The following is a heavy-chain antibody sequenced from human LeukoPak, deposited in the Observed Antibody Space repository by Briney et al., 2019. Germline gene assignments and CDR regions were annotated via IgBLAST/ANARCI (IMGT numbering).Heavy chain of an antibody. V-gene: IGHV3-23*01. CDR3: AKATQNCSGGSCYSSLDH. CDR1: GFTFSSYA. D-gene: IGHD2-15*01. CDR2: ISGSGSST. J-gene: IGHJ4*02. Sequence: PGGSLRLSRAASGFTFSSYAMSWVRHAPGKGLEWVSAISGSGSSTYYADSVKGRFTISRDNSKNTLYLQMNSLRAEDTAAYYCAKATQNCSGGSCYSSLDHWGQGTLVTVSS.